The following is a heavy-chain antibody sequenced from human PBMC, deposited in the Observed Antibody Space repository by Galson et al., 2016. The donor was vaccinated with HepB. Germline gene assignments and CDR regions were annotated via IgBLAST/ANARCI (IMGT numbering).Heavy chain of an antibody. CDR2: ISFDGSAR. CDR1: GFRFSSVW. J-gene: IGHJ5*01. CDR3: ARGSWAPFES. D-gene: IGHD3-10*01. Sequence: SLRLSCAASGFRFSSVWMHWVRQAPGKGLVWVSGISFDGSARRYADSVKSRFTISRDNAKNTLYLEMTSLSPEDTAVYYCARGSWAPFESWGQGTLVTVSS. V-gene: IGHV3-74*01.